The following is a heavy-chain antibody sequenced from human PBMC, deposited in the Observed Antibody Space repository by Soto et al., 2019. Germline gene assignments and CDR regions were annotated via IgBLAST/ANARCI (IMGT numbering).Heavy chain of an antibody. CDR1: GGSISSGGYY. CDR2: IYYSGST. CDR3: ARPIGRYCSGGSCYPYGMDV. D-gene: IGHD2-15*01. V-gene: IGHV4-31*03. Sequence: KPSETLSLTCTVSGGSISSGGYYWSWIRQHPGKGLEWIGYIYYSGSTYYNPSLKSRVTISVDTSKNQFSLKLSSVTAADTAVYYCARPIGRYCSGGSCYPYGMDVWGQGTTVTVSS. J-gene: IGHJ6*02.